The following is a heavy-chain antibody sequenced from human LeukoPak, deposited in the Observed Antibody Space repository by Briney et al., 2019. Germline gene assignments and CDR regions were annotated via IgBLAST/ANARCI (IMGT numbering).Heavy chain of an antibody. J-gene: IGHJ4*02. Sequence: ASVKVSCKVSGYTLTELSMHWVRQAPGKGLEWMGGFDPEDGETIYAQKFQGRVTITADESTSTAYMELSSLRSEDTAVYYCARDPYYYGSGSSDLDYWGQGTLVTVSS. CDR2: FDPEDGET. D-gene: IGHD3-10*01. CDR3: ARDPYYYGSGSSDLDY. CDR1: GYTLTELS. V-gene: IGHV1-24*01.